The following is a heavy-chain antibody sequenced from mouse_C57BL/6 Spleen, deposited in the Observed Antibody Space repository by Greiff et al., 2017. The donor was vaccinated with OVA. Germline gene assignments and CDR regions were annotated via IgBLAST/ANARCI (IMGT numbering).Heavy chain of an antibody. V-gene: IGHV1-82*01. CDR1: GYAFSSSW. Sequence: VQLQQSGPELVKPGASVKISCKASGYAFSSSWMNWVKQRPGKGLEWIGRIYPGDGDTNYNGKFKGKATLTADKSSSTAYMQLSSLTSEDSAVYFCASNYYGNFFDYWGQGTTLTVSS. CDR3: ASNYYGNFFDY. J-gene: IGHJ2*01. CDR2: IYPGDGDT. D-gene: IGHD2-1*01.